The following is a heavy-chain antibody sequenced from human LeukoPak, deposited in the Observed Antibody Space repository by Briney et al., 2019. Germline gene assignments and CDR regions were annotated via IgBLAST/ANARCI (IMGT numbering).Heavy chain of an antibody. V-gene: IGHV3-48*01. D-gene: IGHD4-17*01. CDR3: AKEDRGDYDY. J-gene: IGHJ4*02. CDR2: ISSSSSTI. CDR1: GFTFSSYS. Sequence: GGSLRLSCAASGFTFSSYSMNWVRQAPGKGLEWVSYISSSSSTIYYADSVKGRFTISRDNSKNTLYLQMNSLRAEDTAVYYCAKEDRGDYDYWGQGTLVTVSS.